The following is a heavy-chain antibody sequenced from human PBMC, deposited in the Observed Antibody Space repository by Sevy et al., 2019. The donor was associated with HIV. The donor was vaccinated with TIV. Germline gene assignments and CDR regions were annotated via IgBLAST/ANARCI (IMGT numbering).Heavy chain of an antibody. CDR3: AKEGNSGSYYLIRHDAFDI. D-gene: IGHD1-26*01. CDR2: ISGSGGST. J-gene: IGHJ3*02. V-gene: IGHV3-23*01. Sequence: GGSLRLSCAASGFIFSNYYMTWVRQAPGKGLEWVSAISGSGGSTYYADSVKGRFTISRDNSKNTLYLQMNSLRAEDTAVYYCAKEGNSGSYYLIRHDAFDIWGQGTMVTVSS. CDR1: GFIFSNYY.